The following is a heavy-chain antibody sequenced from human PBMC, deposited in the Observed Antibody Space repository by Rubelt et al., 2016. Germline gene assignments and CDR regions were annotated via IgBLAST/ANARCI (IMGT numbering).Heavy chain of an antibody. V-gene: IGHV4-39*01. CDR1: GGSISSSSYY. CDR2: IYYSRST. Sequence: QLQLQESGSGLVKSSETLFLTCTVSGGSISSSSYYCGWIRQPPGKGLEWIGSIYYSRSTYYNPSLKSRFTISVDTSKNQFSLKLSSVTAADTAVYYCARIYSEVPAASFDYWGQGTLVTVSS. CDR3: ARIYSEVPAASFDY. D-gene: IGHD2-2*01. J-gene: IGHJ4*02.